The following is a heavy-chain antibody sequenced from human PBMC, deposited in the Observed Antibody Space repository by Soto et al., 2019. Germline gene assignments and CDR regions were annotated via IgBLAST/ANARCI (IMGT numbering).Heavy chain of an antibody. CDR3: ARGVVAATLWFDP. Sequence: ASVKVSCKASGYTLTSYGISWVRQAPGQGLEWMGWISAYNGNTNYAQKKKGRVTMTTDTSTSTAYMELRSLRSDDTAVYYCARGVVAATLWFDPWGQGTLVTVSS. CDR2: ISAYNGNT. J-gene: IGHJ5*02. D-gene: IGHD2-15*01. V-gene: IGHV1-18*01. CDR1: GYTLTSYG.